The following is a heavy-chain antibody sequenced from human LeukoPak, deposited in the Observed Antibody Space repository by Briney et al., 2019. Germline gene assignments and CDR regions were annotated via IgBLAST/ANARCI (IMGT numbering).Heavy chain of an antibody. CDR1: GFPFSVSW. D-gene: IGHD2/OR15-2a*01. CDR3: EKYHYYSREV. Sequence: PGGSLRLSCVASGFPFSVSWMHWVRQAPGKGLVWVSLIRSDGTITNYADSVKGRFITSRDNTKNMVYLQMNSLRAEDTGIYYCEKYHYYSREVGAKGTTVTVTS. CDR2: IRSDGTIT. J-gene: IGHJ6*04. V-gene: IGHV3-74*01.